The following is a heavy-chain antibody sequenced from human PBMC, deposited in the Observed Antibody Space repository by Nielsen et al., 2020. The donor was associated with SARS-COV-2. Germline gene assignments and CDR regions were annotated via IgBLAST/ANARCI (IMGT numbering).Heavy chain of an antibody. D-gene: IGHD3-10*01. CDR1: GFTFSDYS. CDR3: ARSSWFGEVPFDY. CDR2: ISYEGISK. V-gene: IGHV3-30*01. J-gene: IGHJ4*02. Sequence: SLKISCTASGFTFSDYSFHWVRQAPGKGLEWLAAISYEGISKYYADSVKGRFSISRDDSKNTLFLQMNSLRSEDTAIYYCARSSWFGEVPFDYWGQATLVTVSS.